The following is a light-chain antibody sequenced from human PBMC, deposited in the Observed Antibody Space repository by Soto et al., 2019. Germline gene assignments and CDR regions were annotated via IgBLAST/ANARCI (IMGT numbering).Light chain of an antibody. CDR3: QHGYSTPLT. J-gene: IGKJ4*01. Sequence: DIQIAQSPSSLSASVGDRVTITCRASQSISTYLHWYQQKPGKAPNLLIYAASTLQSGVPSRFSGSGSGTDFTLTISSLQPEDFATYSCQHGYSTPLTFGGGTKVDI. CDR2: AAS. V-gene: IGKV1-39*01. CDR1: QSISTY.